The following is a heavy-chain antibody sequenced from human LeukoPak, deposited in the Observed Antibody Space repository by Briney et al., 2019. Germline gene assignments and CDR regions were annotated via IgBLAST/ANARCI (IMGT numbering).Heavy chain of an antibody. V-gene: IGHV1-2*02. J-gene: IGHJ6*03. CDR3: ARVAVYYYYYMDV. CDR1: GYTFTGYY. D-gene: IGHD6-19*01. CDR2: INPNSGGT. Sequence: GASVKVSYKSSGYTFTGYYMHWVRQAPGQGLEWMGWINPNSGGTNYAQKFQGRVTMTRDTSISTAYMELGRLRSDDTAVYYCARVAVYYYYYMDVWGKGTTVTVSS.